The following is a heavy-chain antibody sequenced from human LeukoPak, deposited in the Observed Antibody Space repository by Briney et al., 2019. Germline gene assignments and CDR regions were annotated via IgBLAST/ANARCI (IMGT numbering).Heavy chain of an antibody. Sequence: KPSETLSLTCAVYGGSFSGYYWSWIRQPAGKGLEWIGRIYTSGSTNYNPSLKSRVTISVDTSKNQFSLKLSSVTAADTAVYYCASSTQPLYYDFWSGDGSDWFDPWGQGTLVTVSS. CDR3: ASSTQPLYYDFWSGDGSDWFDP. J-gene: IGHJ5*02. CDR1: GGSFSGYY. D-gene: IGHD3-3*01. CDR2: IYTSGST. V-gene: IGHV4-59*10.